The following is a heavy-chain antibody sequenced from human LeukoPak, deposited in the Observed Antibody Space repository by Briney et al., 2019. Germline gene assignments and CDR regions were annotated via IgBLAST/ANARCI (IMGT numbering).Heavy chain of an antibody. CDR3: ARVGYCSSTSCYSGHNWFDP. D-gene: IGHD2-2*02. CDR1: GYTFTSYG. CDR2: ISAYNGNT. V-gene: IGHV1-18*01. J-gene: IGHJ5*02. Sequence: ASVKVSCKASGYTFTSYGISWVRPAPGQGLEWMGWISAYNGNTNYAQKLQGRVTMTTDTSTSTAYMELRSLRSDDTAVYYCARVGYCSSTSCYSGHNWFDPWGQGTLVTVSS.